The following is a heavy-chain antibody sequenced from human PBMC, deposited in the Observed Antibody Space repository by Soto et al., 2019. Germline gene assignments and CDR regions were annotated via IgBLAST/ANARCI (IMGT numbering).Heavy chain of an antibody. CDR1: GFSLSTSGVG. Sequence: SGPTLVNPTQTLTLTCTFSGFSLSTSGVGVGWIRQPPGKALEWLALIYWNDDKRYSPSLKSRLTITKDTSKNQAVLTMTNMDPVDTATYYCAHRPSGWYLFDYWGQGTLVTVSS. CDR3: AHRPSGWYLFDY. D-gene: IGHD6-19*01. J-gene: IGHJ4*02. V-gene: IGHV2-5*01. CDR2: IYWNDDK.